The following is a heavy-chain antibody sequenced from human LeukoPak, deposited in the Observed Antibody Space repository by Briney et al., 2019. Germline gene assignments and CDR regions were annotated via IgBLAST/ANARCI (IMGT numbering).Heavy chain of an antibody. V-gene: IGHV3-7*01. J-gene: IGHJ4*02. CDR2: IKQDGSEK. CDR1: GFTFSSYW. D-gene: IGHD3-10*01. CDR3: ARDTVYYGNDGPFDY. Sequence: PGGSLRLSCAASGFTFSSYWMSWVRQAPGKGLEWVANIKQDGSEKYYVDSVKGRFTISRDNSKNTLYLQMNSLRVEDTALYYCARDTVYYGNDGPFDYWGQGTLVTVSS.